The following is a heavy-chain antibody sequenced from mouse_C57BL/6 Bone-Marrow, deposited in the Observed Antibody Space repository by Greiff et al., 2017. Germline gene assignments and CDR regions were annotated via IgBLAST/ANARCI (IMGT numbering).Heavy chain of an antibody. V-gene: IGHV2-5*01. CDR1: GFSLTSYG. J-gene: IGHJ3*01. CDR3: AKGRRKLPFAY. Sequence: VKLMESGPGLVQPSQSLSITCTVSGFSLTSYGVHWVRQSPGKGLEWLGVILRGGSTDYNAAFMSRLSITKDNSKSQVFFKMNSLQADDTAIYYCAKGRRKLPFAYWGQGTLVTVSA. CDR2: ILRGGST. D-gene: IGHD5-5*01.